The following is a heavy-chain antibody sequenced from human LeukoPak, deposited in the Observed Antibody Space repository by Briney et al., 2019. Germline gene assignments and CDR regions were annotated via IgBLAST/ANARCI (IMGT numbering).Heavy chain of an antibody. CDR3: ARDYPWRSSGWYYFDY. Sequence: RSSETLSLTCTVSGGSISSGSYYWSWIRQPAGKGLEWIGRTYTSGSTNYNPSLKSRVTISVDTSKNQFSLKLSSVTAADTAVYYCARDYPWRSSGWYYFDYWGQGTLVTVSS. D-gene: IGHD6-19*01. CDR1: GGSISSGSYY. J-gene: IGHJ4*02. CDR2: TYTSGST. V-gene: IGHV4-61*02.